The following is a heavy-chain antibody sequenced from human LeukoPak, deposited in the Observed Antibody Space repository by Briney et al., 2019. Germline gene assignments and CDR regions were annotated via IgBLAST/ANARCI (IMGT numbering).Heavy chain of an antibody. CDR1: GFTFRSYW. J-gene: IGHJ3*02. D-gene: IGHD6-19*01. V-gene: IGHV3-7*01. CDR2: IKQDGSEK. CDR3: ARDREAVAGTPDI. Sequence: GGSLRLSCAASGFTFRSYWMSWVRQAPGKGLEWVANIKQDGSEKYYVDSVKGRFTISRDNAKNSLYLQMNSLRAEDMAVYYCARDREAVAGTPDIWGQGAMVTVSS.